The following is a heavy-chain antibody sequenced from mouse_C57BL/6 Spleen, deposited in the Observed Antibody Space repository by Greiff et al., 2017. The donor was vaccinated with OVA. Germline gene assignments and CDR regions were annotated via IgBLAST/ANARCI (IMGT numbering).Heavy chain of an antibody. D-gene: IGHD3-2*02. CDR2: IYPGDGDT. Sequence: QVQLQQSGPELVKPGASVKISCKASGYAFSSSWMNWVKQRPGKGLEWIGRIYPGDGDTNYNGKFKGKATLTADKSSSTAYMQLSSLTSEDSAVYFWARGFRGAMDYWGQGTSVTVSS. V-gene: IGHV1-82*01. J-gene: IGHJ4*01. CDR1: GYAFSSSW. CDR3: ARGFRGAMDY.